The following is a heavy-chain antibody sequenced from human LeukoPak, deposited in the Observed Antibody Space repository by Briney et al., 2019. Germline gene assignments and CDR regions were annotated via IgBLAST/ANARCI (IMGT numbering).Heavy chain of an antibody. D-gene: IGHD2-2*01. CDR2: MSGGGSTI. V-gene: IGHV3-23*01. CDR1: GITFSSSA. J-gene: IGHJ4*02. Sequence: GGSLRLFCAASGITFSSSAMSWIRQAPGKGLEWVSAMSGGGSTIYYADSVKGRFTISRDNSKNTLYLHMNSLRAEDTAIYYCAKGLVSRGYFDSWGQGTLVTVSS. CDR3: AKGLVSRGYFDS.